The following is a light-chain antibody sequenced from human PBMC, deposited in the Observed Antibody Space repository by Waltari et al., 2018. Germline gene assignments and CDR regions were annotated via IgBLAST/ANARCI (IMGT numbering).Light chain of an antibody. J-gene: IGKJ1*01. Sequence: DIQMTQSPSTLSASVGDTVTTPCRASQTISTWVAWYPQKPGKAPKLLIYKASSLQSAVPSRFSCSGSGTEFTLTISSLQPDDFAIYFCQQSNSYPWTFGHGTKVEIK. CDR1: QTISTW. V-gene: IGKV1-5*03. CDR2: KAS. CDR3: QQSNSYPWT.